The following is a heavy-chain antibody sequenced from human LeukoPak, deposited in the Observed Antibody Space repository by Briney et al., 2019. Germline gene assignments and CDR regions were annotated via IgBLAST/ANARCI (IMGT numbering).Heavy chain of an antibody. Sequence: GGSLRLSCAASGFTFSSYEMNWVRQAPGKGLEWVSYISSSGSTIYYADSVKGRFTISRDNAKNSLYLQMNSLRAEDTAVYYCARQVVAAPDHDYWGQGALVTVSS. CDR3: ARQVVAAPDHDY. V-gene: IGHV3-48*03. CDR1: GFTFSSYE. CDR2: ISSSGSTI. D-gene: IGHD2-15*01. J-gene: IGHJ4*02.